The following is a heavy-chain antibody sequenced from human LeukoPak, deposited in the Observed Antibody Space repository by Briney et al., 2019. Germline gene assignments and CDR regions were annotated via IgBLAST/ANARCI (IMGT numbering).Heavy chain of an antibody. J-gene: IGHJ4*02. D-gene: IGHD2-2*01. V-gene: IGHV3-23*01. CDR1: GFTFSSYG. CDR3: AKGRYQLLSLYFFDY. CDR2: ISGSGGST. Sequence: GGSLRLSCAASGFTFSSYGMSWVRQAPGKGLEWVSAISGSGGSTYYADPVKGRFTISRDNSKNTLYLQMNSLRAEDTAVFYCAKGRYQLLSLYFFDYWGQGTLVTVSS.